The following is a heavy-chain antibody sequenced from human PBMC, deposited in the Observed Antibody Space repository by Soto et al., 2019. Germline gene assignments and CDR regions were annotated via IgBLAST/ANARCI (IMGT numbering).Heavy chain of an antibody. J-gene: IGHJ6*02. V-gene: IGHV1-24*01. Sequence: ASVKVSCKVSGYSLTELSMHWVRQAPGKGLERIGGFDPEDGETIYAQKFQGRVTMTEDTSTDTAYMELSRLRFEDTAVYYCVSAGYCTNGVCATYYYGMDVWGQGTTVTVSS. CDR2: FDPEDGET. D-gene: IGHD2-8*01. CDR3: VSAGYCTNGVCATYYYGMDV. CDR1: GYSLTELS.